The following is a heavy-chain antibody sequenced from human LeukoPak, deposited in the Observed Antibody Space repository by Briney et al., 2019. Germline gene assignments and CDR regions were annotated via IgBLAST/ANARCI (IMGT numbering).Heavy chain of an antibody. Sequence: PGGSLRLSCTGSILTFSSYAMSWVRQAPGKGLGWVSTISGSGGSPYYVDSVKGRFTVSRDSSRDALYLEMNSLRVEDTAIYYCASRPGSDIGPLDFWGQGTLVTVSS. CDR2: ISGSGGSP. J-gene: IGHJ4*02. D-gene: IGHD2-15*01. V-gene: IGHV3-23*01. CDR1: ILTFSSYA. CDR3: ASRPGSDIGPLDF.